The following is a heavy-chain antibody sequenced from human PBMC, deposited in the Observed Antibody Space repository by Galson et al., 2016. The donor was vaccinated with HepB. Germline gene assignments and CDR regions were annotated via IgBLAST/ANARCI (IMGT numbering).Heavy chain of an antibody. CDR3: TRSLTGSYDFWGAIYNYYAMDV. CDR1: GYDFASYW. V-gene: IGHV5-51*01. J-gene: IGHJ6*02. CDR2: IYPGYFDI. Sequence: QSGAEVKKPGESLKISCKGSGYDFASYWIGWVRQMPGKGLEWRGIIYPGYFDIRNSPPFQGQVTISLDKSISTAYLPWSSLTASDTAMYYCTRSLTGSYDFWGAIYNYYAMDVWGQGTTVTVS. D-gene: IGHD3-3*01.